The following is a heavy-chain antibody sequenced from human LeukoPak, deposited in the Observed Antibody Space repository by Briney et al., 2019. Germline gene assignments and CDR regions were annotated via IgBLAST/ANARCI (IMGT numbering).Heavy chain of an antibody. CDR3: AREGGPYRPLDY. CDR1: GGSISTTNW. CDR2: VHLSGRT. Sequence: SGTLSLTCGVSGGSISTTNWWTRVRQPPGEGLEWIGEVHLSGRTHYNPSLESRVTMSVDMSENHISLRLTSVTAADTAVYYCAREGGPYRPLDYSGQGTLVTVSS. J-gene: IGHJ4*02. V-gene: IGHV4-4*02.